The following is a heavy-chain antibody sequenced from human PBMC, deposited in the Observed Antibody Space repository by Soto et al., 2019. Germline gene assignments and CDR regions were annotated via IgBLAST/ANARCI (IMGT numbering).Heavy chain of an antibody. D-gene: IGHD5-12*01. J-gene: IGHJ5*02. CDR1: GGSISSGDYY. V-gene: IGHV4-30-4*01. CDR2: IYHSGST. CDR3: ARGGDSGNDTES. Sequence: ASETLSLTCTVSGGSISSGDYYLRWIRQPPGKGLEWIGYIYHSGSTYYNPSLESRVTISVDTSKNRFSLKVTSVTAADTAVYYCARGGDSGNDTESWGKGTLVTVSS.